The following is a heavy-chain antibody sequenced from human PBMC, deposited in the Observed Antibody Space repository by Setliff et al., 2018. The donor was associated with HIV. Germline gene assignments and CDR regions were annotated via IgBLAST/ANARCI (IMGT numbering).Heavy chain of an antibody. CDR1: GGSISNGYYY. CDR2: IYTSGST. J-gene: IGHJ6*03. V-gene: IGHV4-61*09. Sequence: SETLSLTCTVSGGSISNGYYYWSWIRQPAGKGLEWIGHIYTSGSTKYNPSLKRRVTISVDTSKNQFSLQLSSVTAADTAVYYCARGGREYGVNYYYYYMDVWGKGTTVTVSS. D-gene: IGHD3-10*01. CDR3: ARGGREYGVNYYYYYMDV.